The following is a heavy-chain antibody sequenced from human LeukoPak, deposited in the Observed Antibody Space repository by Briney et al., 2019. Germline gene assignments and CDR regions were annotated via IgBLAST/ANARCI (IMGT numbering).Heavy chain of an antibody. D-gene: IGHD3-9*01. CDR3: TTVLFTHDALTGYCSP. J-gene: IGHJ5*02. Sequence: PGGSLRLSCAASGFTFSNAWMNWVSQAPGKWLEWGGRIKSKTDGGTTEYAAPVKGRFTISRDDSKSTLSLQMNSLRIEDTAVYYCTTVLFTHDALTGYCSPWGPGTLVTVSS. V-gene: IGHV3-15*01. CDR1: GFTFSNAW. CDR2: IKSKTDGGTT.